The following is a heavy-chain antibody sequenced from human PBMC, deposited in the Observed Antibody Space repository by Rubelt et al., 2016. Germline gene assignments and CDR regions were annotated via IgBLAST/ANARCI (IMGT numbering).Heavy chain of an antibody. V-gene: IGHV4-59*08. Sequence: QVQLQESGPGLVKPSETLSLTCTVPGGSISSYYWSWIRQPPGKGLEWIGYIYYSGSTNYNPPPKSRVTISVDTSKNQFSLKLSSVTAADTAVYYCARHITGTTFDYWGQGTLVTVSS. CDR1: GGSISSYY. J-gene: IGHJ4*02. CDR2: IYYSGST. D-gene: IGHD1-7*01. CDR3: ARHITGTTFDY.